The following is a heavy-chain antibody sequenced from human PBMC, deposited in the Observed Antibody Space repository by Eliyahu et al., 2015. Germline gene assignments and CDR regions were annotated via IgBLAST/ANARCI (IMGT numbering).Heavy chain of an antibody. V-gene: IGHV2-70*01. Sequence: QVTLRESGPALVKPTQTLTLTCTFSGFSLXTXXMCXSWXRQPPGKALEWLAFIDWDDDKYYXTSLKTRLTISKDTSKNQVVLTMTNMDPVDTATYYCAQIREAPVAGIIYYYYGMDVWGQGTTVTVSS. CDR2: IDWDDDK. D-gene: IGHD6-19*01. J-gene: IGHJ6*02. CDR1: GFSLXTXXMC. CDR3: AQIREAPVAGIIYYYYGMDV.